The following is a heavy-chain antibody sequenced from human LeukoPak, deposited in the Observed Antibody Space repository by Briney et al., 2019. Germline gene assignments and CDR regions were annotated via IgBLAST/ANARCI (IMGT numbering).Heavy chain of an antibody. CDR1: GFTFSSYA. J-gene: IGHJ4*02. V-gene: IGHV3-23*01. Sequence: PGGSLRLSCAASGFTFSSYAMSWVHQAPGKGLEWVSAISGSGVSTYYPASVKGRFTISRDNSKNTLSLQMNSLKAEGTAVYYCAKDRRYCSGGSCYVCDYWGQGTLVTVSS. D-gene: IGHD2-15*01. CDR2: ISGSGVST. CDR3: AKDRRYCSGGSCYVCDY.